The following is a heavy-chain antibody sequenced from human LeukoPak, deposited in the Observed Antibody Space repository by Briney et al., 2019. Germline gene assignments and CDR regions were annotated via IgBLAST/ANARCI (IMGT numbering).Heavy chain of an antibody. D-gene: IGHD2-2*01. CDR1: GFTFSHYI. Sequence: GGSLRLSCAASGFTFSHYIMHWVRQAPGKGLEWVAVKSYGEDNEFYADSVKGRFTISRDNSKSMLYLQMDSLRAEDTAVYYCARDAPRHPSIRSSSPTYYLDYWGQGTLVTVSS. CDR2: KSYGEDNE. CDR3: ARDAPRHPSIRSSSPTYYLDY. J-gene: IGHJ4*02. V-gene: IGHV3-30*04.